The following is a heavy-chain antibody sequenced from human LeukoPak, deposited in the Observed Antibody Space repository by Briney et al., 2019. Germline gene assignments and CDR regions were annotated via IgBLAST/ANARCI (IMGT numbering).Heavy chain of an antibody. D-gene: IGHD5-18*01. CDR2: IYYSGST. CDR1: GVSISSYY. V-gene: IGHV4-59*01. J-gene: IGHJ4*02. CDR3: ARARVDTAMVDY. Sequence: KPSETLSLTCTVSGVSISSYYWSWIRQPPGKGLEWIGDIYYSGSTNYNASLKSRVTISVDTSKNQFSLKLSSVTAADTAMYYCARARVDTAMVDYWGQGTLVTVSS.